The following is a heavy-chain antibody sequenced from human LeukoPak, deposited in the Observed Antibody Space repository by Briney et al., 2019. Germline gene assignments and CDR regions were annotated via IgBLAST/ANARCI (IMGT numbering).Heavy chain of an antibody. CDR1: GFTVSSNY. CDR3: AKPTSGTAPRPLDY. CDR2: IQFDENIK. V-gene: IGHV3-30*02. J-gene: IGHJ4*02. D-gene: IGHD1-26*01. Sequence: GGSLRLSCAASGFTVSSNYMSWVRQAPGKGLEWVAYIQFDENIKYYTDSVKGRFTISRDNSRNTLFLQMNSLRPEDAAVYYCAKPTSGTAPRPLDYWGRGTLVTVSS.